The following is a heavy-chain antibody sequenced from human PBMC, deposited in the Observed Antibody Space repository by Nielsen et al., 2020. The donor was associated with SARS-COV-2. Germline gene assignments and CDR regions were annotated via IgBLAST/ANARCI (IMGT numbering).Heavy chain of an antibody. CDR2: ISSSSSYT. CDR3: ARDRGSGWYGYFDY. J-gene: IGHJ4*02. D-gene: IGHD6-19*01. Sequence: GGSLRLSCAASGFTFSDYYMSWIRQAPGKGLEWVSYISSSSSYTNYADSVKGRFTISRDNSKNTLYLQMNSLRAEDTAVYYCARDRGSGWYGYFDYWGQGTLVTVSS. V-gene: IGHV3-11*06. CDR1: GFTFSDYY.